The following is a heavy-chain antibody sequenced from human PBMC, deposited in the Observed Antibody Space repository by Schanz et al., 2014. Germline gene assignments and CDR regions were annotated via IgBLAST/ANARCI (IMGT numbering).Heavy chain of an antibody. CDR1: GYTFTSYG. CDR2: ISAYNGNT. CDR3: ARGGYSSGWYDRDIAHFDY. V-gene: IGHV1-18*01. J-gene: IGHJ4*02. Sequence: QVQLVQSGAEVKKPAASVKVSCKASGYTFTSYGIHWVRQAPGQRLEWMGWISAYNGNTNYAQKLPGRVTMTTDTSTSTAYMELRSLRSDDTAVYYCARGGYSSGWYDRDIAHFDYWGQGTLVTVSS. D-gene: IGHD6-19*01.